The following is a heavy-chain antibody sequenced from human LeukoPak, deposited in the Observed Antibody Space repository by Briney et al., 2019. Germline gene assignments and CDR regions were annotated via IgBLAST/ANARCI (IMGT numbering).Heavy chain of an antibody. CDR2: ISYTGTYI. Sequence: GGSLRLSCAASAFSLSAYNMNWVRQAPGKGLEWVSSISYTGTYIYYADSVKGRFTISRDNAQNSLYPQMNSLRAEDTAIYYCVRDRGTYRPIDYWGQGTLVTVSS. CDR3: VRDRGTYRPIDY. V-gene: IGHV3-21*04. CDR1: AFSLSAYN. D-gene: IGHD1-26*01. J-gene: IGHJ4*02.